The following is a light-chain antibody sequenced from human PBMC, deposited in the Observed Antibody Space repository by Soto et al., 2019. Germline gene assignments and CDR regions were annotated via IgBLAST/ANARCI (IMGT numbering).Light chain of an antibody. CDR1: SSKIGSNT. CDR3: AAWDDSLNGPV. V-gene: IGLV1-44*01. Sequence: QSVLTQPPSASGTPGQRVTISCSGSSSKIGSNTVNWYQQLPGTAPKLLIYSNNQRPSGVPDRFSGSKSGTSASLAISGLQSEDEADYYCAAWDDSLNGPVFCGGTKLTVL. J-gene: IGLJ2*01. CDR2: SNN.